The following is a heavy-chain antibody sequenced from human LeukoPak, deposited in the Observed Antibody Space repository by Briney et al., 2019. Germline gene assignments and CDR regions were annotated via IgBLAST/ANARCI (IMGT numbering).Heavy chain of an antibody. Sequence: GGSLRLSCAASGFTFSSYSMNWVRQAPGKGLEWVSSISSSSSYIYYADSVKGRFTISRDNAKNSLYLQMNSLRAEDTAVYYCARDCGGDCSGFDYWGQGTLVTVSS. J-gene: IGHJ4*02. CDR3: ARDCGGDCSGFDY. CDR2: ISSSSSYI. CDR1: GFTFSSYS. V-gene: IGHV3-21*01. D-gene: IGHD2-21*02.